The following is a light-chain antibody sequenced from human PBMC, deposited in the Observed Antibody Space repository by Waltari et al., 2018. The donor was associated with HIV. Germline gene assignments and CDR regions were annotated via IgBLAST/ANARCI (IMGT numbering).Light chain of an antibody. CDR2: RNN. Sequence: QSVLTQPPSASGTPGQRVTISFSGSSSNIGLTSVYWYLQLPGHAPNIFLYRNNLLPSGVPDRFSGSTSGTSDSLAISWLRSEDEADYYYAAWDDSLSGWVFGGGTKLTVL. J-gene: IGLJ3*02. CDR1: SSNIGLTS. CDR3: AAWDDSLSGWV. V-gene: IGLV1-47*01.